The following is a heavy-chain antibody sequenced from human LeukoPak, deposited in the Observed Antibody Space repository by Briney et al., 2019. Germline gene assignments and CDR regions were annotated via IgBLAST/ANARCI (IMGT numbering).Heavy chain of an antibody. CDR3: AKDRGIYGSGSYSHFDY. CDR1: GFTFSSYG. CDR2: IRYDGSNK. V-gene: IGHV3-30*02. Sequence: GGSLRLSCAASGFTFSSYGMHWVRQAPGKGLEWVAFIRYDGSNKYYADSVKGRFTISRDNSKNTLYLQMNSLRAEDTAVYYCAKDRGIYGSGSYSHFDYWGQGTLVTVSS. D-gene: IGHD3-10*01. J-gene: IGHJ4*02.